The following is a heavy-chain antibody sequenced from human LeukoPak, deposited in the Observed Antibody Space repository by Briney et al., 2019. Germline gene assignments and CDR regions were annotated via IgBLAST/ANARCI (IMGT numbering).Heavy chain of an antibody. CDR2: IIPIFGTA. D-gene: IGHD2-2*01. Sequence: ASVKVSCKASGGTFSSYAISWVRQAPGQGLEWMGGIIPIFGTANYAQKFQGRVTITADKSTSTAYMELSSLRSEDTAVYYRARDCSSTSCYESFYYYGMDVWGKGTTVTVSS. CDR1: GGTFSSYA. CDR3: ARDCSSTSCYESFYYYGMDV. V-gene: IGHV1-69*06. J-gene: IGHJ6*04.